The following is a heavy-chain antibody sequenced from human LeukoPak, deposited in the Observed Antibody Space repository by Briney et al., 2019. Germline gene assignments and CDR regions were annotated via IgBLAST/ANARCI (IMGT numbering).Heavy chain of an antibody. CDR1: GGSVSSGSYY. J-gene: IGHJ3*02. D-gene: IGHD2-21*02. Sequence: SETLSLTCTVSGGSVSSGSYYWSWIRQPPGKGLEWIGYIYYSGSTNYNPSLKSRVTISVDTSKNQFSLKLSSVTAADTAVYYCARKTTAGPTKAAFDIWGQGTMVAVST. CDR3: ARKTTAGPTKAAFDI. V-gene: IGHV4-61*01. CDR2: IYYSGST.